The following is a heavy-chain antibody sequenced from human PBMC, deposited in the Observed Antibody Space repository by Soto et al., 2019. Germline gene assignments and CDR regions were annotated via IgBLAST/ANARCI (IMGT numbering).Heavy chain of an antibody. CDR1: GFTFSSYG. CDR3: ARDGYGDSYFDY. D-gene: IGHD4-17*01. V-gene: IGHV3-33*01. J-gene: IGHJ4*02. Sequence: QVQLVESGGGVVQPGRSLRLSCAASGFTFSSYGMHWVRQAPGKGLEWVAVIWYDGSSKYYADSVKGRFTISRDNSKNTLYLQMNSLRAEDTAVYYCARDGYGDSYFDYWGQGTLVTVSS. CDR2: IWYDGSSK.